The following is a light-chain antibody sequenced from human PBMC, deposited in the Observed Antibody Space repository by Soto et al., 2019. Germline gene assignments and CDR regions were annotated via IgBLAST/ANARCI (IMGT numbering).Light chain of an antibody. V-gene: IGKV1-39*01. CDR1: QSIFNY. J-gene: IGKJ1*01. Sequence: DIQMTQSPSSLSASVGDRVTITCRASQSIFNYLNWYQQKPGKAPKLLIFATSNLQSGVPSRFRGSGSGTEFTLTISSLQLEDFATYSCQHSSLSPWTFGQGTKVEIK. CDR2: ATS. CDR3: QHSSLSPWT.